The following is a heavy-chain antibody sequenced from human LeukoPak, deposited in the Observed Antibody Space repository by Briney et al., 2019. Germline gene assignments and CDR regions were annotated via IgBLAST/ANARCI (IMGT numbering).Heavy chain of an antibody. Sequence: GESLKISCKGSGYSFTSYWIGWVRQMPGKGLEWMGIIYPGDYDTRYSPSFQGQVTISADKSISTAYLQLSSLRSEDTAVYYCARVPRGGDEFDPWGQGTLVIVSS. J-gene: IGHJ5*02. CDR1: GYSFTSYW. CDR2: IYPGDYDT. CDR3: ARVPRGGDEFDP. V-gene: IGHV5-51*01. D-gene: IGHD2-21*01.